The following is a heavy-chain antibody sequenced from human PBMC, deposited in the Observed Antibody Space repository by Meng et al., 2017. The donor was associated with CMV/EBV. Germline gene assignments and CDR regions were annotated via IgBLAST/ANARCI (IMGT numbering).Heavy chain of an antibody. CDR3: AREYCSSTSCYSDAFDI. CDR2: INHSGST. V-gene: IGHV4-34*01. J-gene: IGHJ3*02. CDR1: GGSFSGYY. Sequence: SETLSFTCAVYGGSFSGYYWSWIRQPPGKGLEWIGEINHSGSTNYNPSLKSRVTISVDTSKNQFSLKLSSVTAADTAVYYCAREYCSSTSCYSDAFDIWGQGTMVTVSS. D-gene: IGHD2-2*01.